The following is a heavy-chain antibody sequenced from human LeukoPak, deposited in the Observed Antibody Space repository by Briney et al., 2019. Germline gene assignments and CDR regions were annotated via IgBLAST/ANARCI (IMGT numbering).Heavy chain of an antibody. J-gene: IGHJ2*01. CDR1: GFTFSTYS. Sequence: GGSLRLSCAASGFTFSTYSMNWVRQAPGKGLEWVSSISSSSSYIHYADSVRGRFTISRDNAKNSLYLQMSSLRAEDTAVYCCARGCSGGNGMTDWYFDRWGRGTLVTVSS. CDR2: ISSSSSYI. CDR3: ARGCSGGNGMTDWYFDR. D-gene: IGHD2-15*01. V-gene: IGHV3-21*01.